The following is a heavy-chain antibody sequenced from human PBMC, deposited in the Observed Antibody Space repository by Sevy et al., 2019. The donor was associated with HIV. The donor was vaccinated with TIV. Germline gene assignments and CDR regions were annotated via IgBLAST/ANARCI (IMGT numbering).Heavy chain of an antibody. J-gene: IGHJ6*02. V-gene: IGHV3-30*18. CDR3: AKDKDYYDSSGYYSRIYYYGMDV. CDR2: ISYDGSNK. CDR1: GFTFSSYG. D-gene: IGHD3-22*01. Sequence: GGSLRLSCAASGFTFSSYGMHWVRQAPGKGLEWVAVISYDGSNKYYADSVKGRFTISRDNSKNTLYLQMNSLRAEDTAVYYCAKDKDYYDSSGYYSRIYYYGMDVWGQRTTVTVSS.